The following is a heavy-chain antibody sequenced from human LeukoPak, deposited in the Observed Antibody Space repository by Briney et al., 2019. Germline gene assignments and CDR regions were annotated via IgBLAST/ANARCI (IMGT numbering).Heavy chain of an antibody. Sequence: PGGSLRLSCAASGFTFSSYAMHWVRQAPGKGLEWVAVISYDGSNKYYADSVKGRLTISRDNSKNTLYLQMNSLRAEDTAVYYCARDMGGYYLEFWFDPWGQGTLVTVSS. V-gene: IGHV3-30*01. CDR3: ARDMGGYYLEFWFDP. CDR2: ISYDGSNK. J-gene: IGHJ5*02. CDR1: GFTFSSYA. D-gene: IGHD3-3*01.